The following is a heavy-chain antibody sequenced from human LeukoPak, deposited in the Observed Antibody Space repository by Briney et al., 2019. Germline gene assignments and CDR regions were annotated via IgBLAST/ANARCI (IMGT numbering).Heavy chain of an antibody. CDR2: IIPIFGTA. CDR1: GGTFSSYA. D-gene: IGHD2-2*01. CDR3: ARTAAVGYCSSTSCYPWFDP. Sequence: ASVEVSCKASGGTFSSYAISWVRQAPGQGLEWMGGIIPIFGTANYAQKFQGRVTITTDESTSTAYMELSSLRSEDTAVYYCARTAAVGYCSSTSCYPWFDPWGQGTLVTVSS. J-gene: IGHJ5*02. V-gene: IGHV1-69*05.